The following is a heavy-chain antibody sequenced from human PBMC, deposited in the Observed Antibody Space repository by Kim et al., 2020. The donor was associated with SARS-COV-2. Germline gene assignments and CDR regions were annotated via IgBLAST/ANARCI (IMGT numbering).Heavy chain of an antibody. CDR3: AREDHHMVRGDVDWFDP. CDR1: GGSISSYY. D-gene: IGHD3-10*01. J-gene: IGHJ5*02. V-gene: IGHV4-59*01. CDR2: IYYSGST. Sequence: SETLSLTCTVSGGSISSYYWSWIRQPPGKGLEWIGYIYYSGSTNYNPSPKSRGTISVDTSKNQFSLMLSSVTAADTAVYYCAREDHHMVRGDVDWFDPWGQGTLVTVSS.